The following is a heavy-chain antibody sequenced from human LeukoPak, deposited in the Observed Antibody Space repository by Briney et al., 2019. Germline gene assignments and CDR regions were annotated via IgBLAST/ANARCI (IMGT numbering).Heavy chain of an antibody. J-gene: IGHJ3*02. CDR1: GFTFSSYS. D-gene: IGHD2-2*01. CDR3: AREYCSSTSCHRAFDI. CDR2: ISSSSSYI. Sequence: GGSLRLSCAASGFTFSSYSMNWVRQAPGKGLEWVSSISSSSSYIYYADSVKGRFTISRDNAKNSLYLQMNSLRAEDTAVYYFAREYCSSTSCHRAFDIWGQGTMVTVSS. V-gene: IGHV3-21*01.